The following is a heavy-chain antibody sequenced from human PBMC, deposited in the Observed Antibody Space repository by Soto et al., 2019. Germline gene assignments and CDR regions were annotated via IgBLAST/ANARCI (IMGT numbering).Heavy chain of an antibody. CDR3: ARGVGLRTYFYYYGLDV. D-gene: IGHD2-15*01. CDR1: GGSISTYY. Sequence: SETLSLTCAVSGGSISTYYWSWIRQPPGKGLEWIGYIYYSGSTDYNPSLKSRVTMSVDTSKDQFSLKLRSVTAADTAVYFCARGVGLRTYFYYYGLDVWGQGTTVTVSS. V-gene: IGHV4-59*01. J-gene: IGHJ6*02. CDR2: IYYSGST.